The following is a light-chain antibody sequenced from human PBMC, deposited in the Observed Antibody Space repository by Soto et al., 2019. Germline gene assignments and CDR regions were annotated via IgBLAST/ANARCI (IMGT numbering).Light chain of an antibody. V-gene: IGKV3-15*01. CDR3: QQYNNWPTIT. J-gene: IGKJ5*01. CDR1: QSVSSN. Sequence: EIVMTQSPATLSVSPGERATLSCRASQSVSSNLDGYQQKPGQAPRLLIYAASTRATGIPARFSGSGSGTEFTLTISSLQSEDFAVYYCQQYNNWPTITFGQGTRLEIK. CDR2: AAS.